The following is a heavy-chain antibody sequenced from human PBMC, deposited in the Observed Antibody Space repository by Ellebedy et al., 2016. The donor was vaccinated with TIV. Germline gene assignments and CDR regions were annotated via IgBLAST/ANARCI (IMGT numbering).Heavy chain of an antibody. CDR2: ISAYNGNT. Sequence: AASVKVSCKASGYTFTSYGISWVRQAPGQGLEWMGWISAYNGNTNYAQKLQGRVTMTTDTSTSTAYMELRSLRSDDTAVYYCARYTLSTYPPHYYYYGMDVWGQGTTVTVSS. V-gene: IGHV1-18*01. CDR1: GYTFTSYG. D-gene: IGHD5/OR15-5a*01. J-gene: IGHJ6*02. CDR3: ARYTLSTYPPHYYYYGMDV.